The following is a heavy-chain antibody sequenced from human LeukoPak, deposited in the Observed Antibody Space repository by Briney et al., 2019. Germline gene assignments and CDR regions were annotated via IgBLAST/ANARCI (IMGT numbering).Heavy chain of an antibody. CDR2: INHSGST. CDR1: GGSFSGYY. Sequence: SETLSLTCAVYGGSFSGYYWSWIRQPPGKGLEWIGEINHSGSTNYNPSLKSRVTISVDTSKNQFSLKLSSVTAADTAVYYCARARSYCSGGSCYSWVYYYYYMDVWGKGTTVTVSS. J-gene: IGHJ6*03. CDR3: ARARSYCSGGSCYSWVYYYYYMDV. V-gene: IGHV4-34*01. D-gene: IGHD2-15*01.